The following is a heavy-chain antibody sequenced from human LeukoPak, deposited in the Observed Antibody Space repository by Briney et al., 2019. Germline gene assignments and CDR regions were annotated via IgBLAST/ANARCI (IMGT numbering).Heavy chain of an antibody. CDR1: GFTFSIYA. J-gene: IGHJ4*02. CDR3: AKDRPNYYHDNGHYYRRGGDC. CDR2: TSSGGELT. V-gene: IGHV3-23*01. D-gene: IGHD3-22*01. Sequence: GGSLGLSCAASGFTFSIYAMSWVRQGTGKGLEWVSSTSSGGELTFYADSVKGRFTISRDNSKNTLYLQMNSLRAEDTAVYYCAKDRPNYYHDNGHYYRRGGDCWGQGTLVTVSS.